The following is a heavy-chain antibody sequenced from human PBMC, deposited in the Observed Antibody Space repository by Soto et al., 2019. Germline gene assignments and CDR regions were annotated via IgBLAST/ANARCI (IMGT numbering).Heavy chain of an antibody. CDR2: ISYDGSNK. Sequence: QVQLVESGGGVVQPGRSLRLSCAASGFTFSSYGVHWVRQAPGKGLEWVAVISYDGSNKYYADSVKGRFIISRDNSKNTLYLQMNSLRAEDTAVYYCAKMGSSSSFDYWGQGTLVTVSS. V-gene: IGHV3-30*18. J-gene: IGHJ4*02. CDR3: AKMGSSSSFDY. CDR1: GFTFSSYG. D-gene: IGHD3-10*01.